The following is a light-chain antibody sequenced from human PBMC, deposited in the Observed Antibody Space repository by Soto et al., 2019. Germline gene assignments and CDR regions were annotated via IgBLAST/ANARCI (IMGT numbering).Light chain of an antibody. CDR2: DVS. CDR3: SSYTSSSPYV. J-gene: IGLJ1*01. V-gene: IGLV2-14*01. CDR1: SSDVGGYNY. Sequence: QSALTQPASMSGSPRQSITISCTGTSSDVGGYNYVSWYQQYPGKAPKLMIYDVSNRPSGVSNRFSGSKSGNTASLTISGLQAEDEADYYCSSYTSSSPYVFGTGTKVTVL.